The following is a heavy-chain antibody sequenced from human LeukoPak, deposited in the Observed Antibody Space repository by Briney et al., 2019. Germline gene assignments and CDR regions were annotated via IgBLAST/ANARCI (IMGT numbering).Heavy chain of an antibody. CDR2: IYYSGTT. D-gene: IGHD3-22*01. CDR3: AKSYDSSRYYLVFGS. V-gene: IGHV4-59*08. Sequence: SETLSLTCTVSGGSISTYYWSWIRHPPGEGVEWIGYIYYSGTTNYNPSLKSRVTMSVDTSKNQFSLKLRSVTAADTAVYYCAKSYDSSRYYLVFGSWGQGTLVTVSS. J-gene: IGHJ4*02. CDR1: GGSISTYY.